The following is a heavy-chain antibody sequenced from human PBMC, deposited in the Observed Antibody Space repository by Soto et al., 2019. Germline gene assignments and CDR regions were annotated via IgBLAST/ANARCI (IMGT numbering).Heavy chain of an antibody. CDR1: GYTFTSYY. J-gene: IGHJ6*02. CDR2: INPSGGST. V-gene: IGHV1-46*01. D-gene: IGHD6-6*01. CDR3: ATWSQQLGKTNSPHSGMDV. Sequence: ASVKVSCKASGYTFTSYYMHWVRQAPGQGLEWMGIINPSGGSTSYAQKFQGRVTMTRDTSTSTVYMELSSLRSEDTAVYYCATWSQQLGKTNSPHSGMDVWGQGNTVTGSS.